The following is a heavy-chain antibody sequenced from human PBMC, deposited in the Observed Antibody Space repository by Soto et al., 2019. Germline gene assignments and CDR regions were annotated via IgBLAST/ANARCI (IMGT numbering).Heavy chain of an antibody. CDR2: IIPIFGTA. CDR1: GGTFSSYA. D-gene: IGHD3-22*01. CDR3: ARPIPVYKESSGESARFDP. Sequence: QVQLVQSGAEVKKPGSSVKVSCKASGGTFSSYAISWVRQAPGQGLEWMGGIIPIFGTANYAQKFQGRVTITAYDSTTTAYMGMSSLSSDDTAVDSWARPIPVYKESSGESARFDPWGQGSQVTVSS. V-gene: IGHV1-69*12. J-gene: IGHJ5*02.